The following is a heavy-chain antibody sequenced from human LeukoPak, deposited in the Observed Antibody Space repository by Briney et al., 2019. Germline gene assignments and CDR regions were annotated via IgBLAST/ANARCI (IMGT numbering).Heavy chain of an antibody. CDR1: GLTFRNYN. CDR3: ARGGGDGLDY. J-gene: IGHJ4*02. V-gene: IGHV3-21*01. CDR2: ISISSNDL. Sequence: GGALRLSCATPGLTFRNYNMKRVPQAPGKGLEWVSSISISSNDLYYPYSLKGRFTISRDNAKYSLYLQMNSLRAEDTAVYYCARGGGDGLDYWGQGTLVTVSS. D-gene: IGHD2-21*01.